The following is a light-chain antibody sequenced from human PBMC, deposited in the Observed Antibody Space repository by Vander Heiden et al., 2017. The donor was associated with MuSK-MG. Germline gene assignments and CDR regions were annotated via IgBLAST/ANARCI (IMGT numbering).Light chain of an antibody. Sequence: SPPALPVTPGEPASISCRSSQSLLHSNGYNDLDWYLQKPGQSPQLLIYLGSNRASGVPDRFSGSGSGTDFTLKISRVEAEDVGVYYCMQALQTPITFGQGTRLEIK. CDR2: LGS. J-gene: IGKJ5*01. CDR3: MQALQTPIT. CDR1: QSLLHSNGYND. V-gene: IGKV2-28*01.